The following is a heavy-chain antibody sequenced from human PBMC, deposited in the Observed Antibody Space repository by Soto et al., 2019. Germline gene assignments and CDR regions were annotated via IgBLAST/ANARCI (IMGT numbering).Heavy chain of an antibody. CDR1: GYTFTSYA. Sequence: QVPLVQSGAEVKKPGASVKVSCKASGYTFTSYAMHWVRQAPGQRLEWMGWINAGNGNTKYSQKFQGRVTITRDTPASTAYMELSSLRSEDTAVYYCARGYYDSSGYYPPDDYWGEGTLVTVSS. CDR2: INAGNGNT. V-gene: IGHV1-3*01. D-gene: IGHD3-22*01. J-gene: IGHJ4*02. CDR3: ARGYYDSSGYYPPDDY.